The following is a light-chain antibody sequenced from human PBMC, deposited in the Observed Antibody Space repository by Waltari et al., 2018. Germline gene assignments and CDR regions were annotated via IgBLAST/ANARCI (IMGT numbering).Light chain of an antibody. CDR1: RSDVGGYNY. J-gene: IGLJ2*01. CDR3: SSYTSSSTLVV. Sequence: QSALTPPACVSGSPGQSITISCTGTRSDVGGYNYVSWYQQHPGKAPKLMIYEVSNRPSGVSNRFSGSKSGNTASLTISGLQAEDEADYYCSSYTSSSTLVVFGGGTKLTVL. V-gene: IGLV2-14*01. CDR2: EVS.